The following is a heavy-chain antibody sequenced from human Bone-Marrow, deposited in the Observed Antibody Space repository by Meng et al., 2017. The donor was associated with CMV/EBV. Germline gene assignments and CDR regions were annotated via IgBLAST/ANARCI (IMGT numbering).Heavy chain of an antibody. CDR2: INSDGSSR. Sequence: GESLKISCAASGFTFSSYWMHWVRQAPGKGLVWVSRINSDGSSRSHADSVKGRFTISRDNAKNTLYLQMISLRAEDTAVYYCGRVFGRDFSSGYYTDDFDIWGQGTMVTVSS. CDR1: GFTFSSYW. J-gene: IGHJ3*02. D-gene: IGHD3-3*01. CDR3: GRVFGRDFSSGYYTDDFDI. V-gene: IGHV3-74*01.